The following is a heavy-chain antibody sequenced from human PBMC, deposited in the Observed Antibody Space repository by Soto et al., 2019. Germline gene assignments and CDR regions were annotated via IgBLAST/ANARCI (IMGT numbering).Heavy chain of an antibody. CDR3: PRGGYFDSSNYLAY. Sequence: ASVKVSCKASGYPFTSYGSNWLRQARRRGLEWMGWINPGKGNTKYSQQFQGKVIIDRDTSASTAYMELSSLRSEDTAVYYCPRGGYFDSSNYLAYWGLGTLVTVSS. J-gene: IGHJ4*02. CDR2: INPGKGNT. V-gene: IGHV1-3*01. CDR1: GYPFTSYG. D-gene: IGHD3-22*01.